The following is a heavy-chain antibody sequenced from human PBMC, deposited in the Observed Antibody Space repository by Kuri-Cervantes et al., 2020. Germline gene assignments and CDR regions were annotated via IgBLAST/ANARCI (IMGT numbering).Heavy chain of an antibody. V-gene: IGHV3-7*01. Sequence: GESLKISCAASGFTFSNYWMSWVRQAPGKGLEWVANIKQDGSEKYYVDSVKGRFTISRDNAKNSLYLQMNSLRAEDTAVYYCARTYGDYVFFHFDYWGQGTLVTVSS. CDR3: ARTYGDYVFFHFDY. D-gene: IGHD4-17*01. CDR1: GFTFSNYW. CDR2: IKQDGSEK. J-gene: IGHJ4*02.